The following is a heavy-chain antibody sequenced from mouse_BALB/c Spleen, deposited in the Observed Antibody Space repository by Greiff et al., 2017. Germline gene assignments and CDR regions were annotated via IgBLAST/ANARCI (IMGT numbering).Heavy chain of an antibody. CDR2: IRSKSNNYAT. J-gene: IGHJ4*01. CDR1: GFTFNTYA. V-gene: IGHV10-3*03. D-gene: IGHD1-1*01. Sequence: DVKLVESGGGLVQPKGSLKLSCAASGFTFNTYAMHWVCQAPGKGLEWVARIRSKSNNYATYYADSVKDRFTISRDDSQSMLYLQMNNLKTEDTAMYYCVRELRYAMDYWGQGTSVTVSS. CDR3: VRELRYAMDY.